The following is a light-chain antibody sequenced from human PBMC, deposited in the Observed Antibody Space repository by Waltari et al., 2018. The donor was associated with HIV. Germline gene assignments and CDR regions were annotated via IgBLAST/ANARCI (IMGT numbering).Light chain of an antibody. Sequence: QTVVTQEPSFSVSPGGTVTLTCGLSSGSVSTSYNPSWYQQTPGQTPRTLIYSTNTRFSGVPDRFSGSILGNKAALTITGAQADDESDYYCVLYMGGGISVFGGGTKLTVL. CDR1: SGSVSTSYN. CDR3: VLYMGGGISV. J-gene: IGLJ3*02. V-gene: IGLV8-61*01. CDR2: STN.